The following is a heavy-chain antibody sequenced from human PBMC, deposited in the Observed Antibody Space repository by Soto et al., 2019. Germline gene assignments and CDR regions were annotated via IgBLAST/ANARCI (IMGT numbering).Heavy chain of an antibody. CDR3: VKDMKWGGMTTIHYFDS. CDR2: ISSNSATI. V-gene: IGHV3-9*02. Sequence: EVQLVESGGGLVQPGRSLRLSCVASGYIADDYAMHWVRQAPGKGLEWVSGISSNSATINYADSVKGRFTISRDNAKNSLFLQMNSLRPEDTAFYYCVKDMKWGGMTTIHYFDSWGQGTLVTVSS. D-gene: IGHD4-17*01. CDR1: GYIADDYA. J-gene: IGHJ4*02.